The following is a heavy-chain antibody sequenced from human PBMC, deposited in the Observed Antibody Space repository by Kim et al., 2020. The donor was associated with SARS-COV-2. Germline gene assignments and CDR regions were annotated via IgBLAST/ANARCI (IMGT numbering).Heavy chain of an antibody. D-gene: IGHD2-2*01. Sequence: GGSLRLSCAASGFTFDDYTMHWVRQAPGKGLEWVSLISWDGGSTYYADSVKGRFTISRDNSKNSLYLQMNSLRTEDTALYYCARMGDCSSTSCSLDYWGQGTLVTVSS. V-gene: IGHV3-43*01. CDR3: ARMGDCSSTSCSLDY. CDR2: ISWDGGST. CDR1: GFTFDDYT. J-gene: IGHJ4*02.